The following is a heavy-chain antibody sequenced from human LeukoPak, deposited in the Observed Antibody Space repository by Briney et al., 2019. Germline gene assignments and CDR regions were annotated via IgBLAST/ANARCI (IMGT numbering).Heavy chain of an antibody. Sequence: SETLSLTCAVYGGSFSGYYWNWIRQPPGKGLEWIGEINHSGSTNYNPSLKSRVTISVDTSKNQFSLKLSSVTAADTAFYYCARGNVVPDYWGQGTLVTVSS. J-gene: IGHJ4*02. CDR3: ARGNVVPDY. CDR1: GGSFSGYY. CDR2: INHSGST. D-gene: IGHD2-15*01. V-gene: IGHV4-34*01.